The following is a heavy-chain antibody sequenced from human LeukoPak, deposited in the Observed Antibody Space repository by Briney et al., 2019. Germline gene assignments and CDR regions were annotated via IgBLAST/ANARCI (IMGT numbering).Heavy chain of an antibody. CDR2: IYPGGGST. CDR3: ARDSGSYYFPDYYYYYMDV. D-gene: IGHD1-26*01. Sequence: GASVKVSCKASGYIFTDYYMHWVRQAPGQGLEWMGIIYPGGGSTNSAQKFQGRVTMTRDMSTSTVYMELSSLRSEDTAVYYCARDSGSYYFPDYYYYYMDVWGKGTTVTVSS. V-gene: IGHV1-46*01. J-gene: IGHJ6*03. CDR1: GYIFTDYY.